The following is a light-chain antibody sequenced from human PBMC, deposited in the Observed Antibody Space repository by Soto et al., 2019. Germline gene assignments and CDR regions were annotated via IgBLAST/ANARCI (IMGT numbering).Light chain of an antibody. CDR2: DVT. V-gene: IGLV2-8*01. Sequence: QSALTQPPSASGSPGQSVTISCTAASSDVGRYNYVSWYQQHPGKAPKLMIYDVTKRPSGVPDRFSGSKSGNTASLTVSGLQAEDEADYYCSSYVGSNNFVFGTGTKLTVL. CDR1: SSDVGRYNY. J-gene: IGLJ1*01. CDR3: SSYVGSNNFV.